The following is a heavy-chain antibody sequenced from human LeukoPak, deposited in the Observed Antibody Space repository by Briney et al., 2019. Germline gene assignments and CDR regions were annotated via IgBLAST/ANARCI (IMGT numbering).Heavy chain of an antibody. CDR1: GGSISSGDYY. D-gene: IGHD5-12*01. CDR2: IYYSGST. CDR3: ARVARPYYFDY. Sequence: SQTLSLTCTVSGGSISSGDYYWSWVRQPPGKGLEWIGYIYYSGSTYYNPSLKSRVTISVDTSKNQFSLKLSSATAADTAVYYCARVARPYYFDYWGQGTLVTVSS. V-gene: IGHV4-30-4*01. J-gene: IGHJ4*02.